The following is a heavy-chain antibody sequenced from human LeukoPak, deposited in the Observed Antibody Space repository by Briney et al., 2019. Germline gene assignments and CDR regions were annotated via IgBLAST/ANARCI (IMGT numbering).Heavy chain of an antibody. V-gene: IGHV3-15*01. D-gene: IGHD3-22*01. CDR2: IKSKTDGGTT. Sequence: PGGSLRLSCAASGFTFSNAWMSWVRQAPGKGLEWVGRIKSKTDGGTTDYAAPVKGRFTISRDDSKNTLYLQMNSLKTEDTAVYYCTTDLRDEGHHYYDSSGYLDYWGQGTLVTVSS. CDR1: GFTFSNAW. J-gene: IGHJ4*02. CDR3: TTDLRDEGHHYYDSSGYLDY.